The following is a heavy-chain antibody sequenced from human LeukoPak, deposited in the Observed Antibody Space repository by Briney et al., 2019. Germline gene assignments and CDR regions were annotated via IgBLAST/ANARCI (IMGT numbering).Heavy chain of an antibody. CDR3: ARARGAGPGAHFDY. CDR1: GFTFSDEY. D-gene: IGHD3-10*01. Sequence: GGSLRLSCAASGFTFSDEYMSWIRQAPGRGLEWISYISNSGSSISYADSVKGRFTISRDNAKNSLFLQMSSLRAEDTAVYYCARARGAGPGAHFDYWGQGSLVTVSS. V-gene: IGHV3-11*01. CDR2: ISNSGSSI. J-gene: IGHJ4*02.